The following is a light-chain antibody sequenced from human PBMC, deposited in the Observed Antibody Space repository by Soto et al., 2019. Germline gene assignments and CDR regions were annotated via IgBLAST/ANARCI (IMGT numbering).Light chain of an antibody. V-gene: IGKV3-20*01. J-gene: IGKJ4*01. CDR1: QSVSSSY. CDR3: QQYGSSPPLT. CDR2: GAS. Sequence: EIVLTQSPGTLSLSPGERATLSCRASQSVSSSYLAWYQQKPVQAHRRLIYGASSRATGIPDRFSGSGSGTDFTLTISRLEPEDFAVYSCQQYGSSPPLTFGGGTKVEIK.